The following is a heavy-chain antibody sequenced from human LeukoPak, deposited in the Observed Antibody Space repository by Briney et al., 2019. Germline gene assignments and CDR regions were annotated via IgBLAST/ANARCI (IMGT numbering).Heavy chain of an antibody. CDR1: GGSISSYY. Sequence: PSETLSLTCTVSGGSISSYYWSWIRQPAGKGLEWIGRIYTSGSTNYNPSLKSRISISVDTSKNQFSLKLSSVTAADTAVYYCATRTARWFDPWGQGTLVTVSS. J-gene: IGHJ5*02. D-gene: IGHD4-17*01. CDR2: IYTSGST. CDR3: ATRTARWFDP. V-gene: IGHV4-4*07.